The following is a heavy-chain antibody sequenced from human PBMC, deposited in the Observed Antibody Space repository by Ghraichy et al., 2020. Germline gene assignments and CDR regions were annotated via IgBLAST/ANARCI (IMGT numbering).Heavy chain of an antibody. D-gene: IGHD3-22*01. CDR2: IYHSVST. CDR3: ARGEAYYYDSSGYYPRPLNYFDY. V-gene: IGHV4-4*02. J-gene: IGHJ4*02. CDR1: GGSISSSNW. Sequence: SETLSLTCAVSGGSISSSNWWSWVRQPPGKGLEWIGEIYHSVSTNYNPSLKSRVTISVDKSKNQFSLKLSSVTAADTAVYYCARGEAYYYDSSGYYPRPLNYFDYWGQGTLVTVSS.